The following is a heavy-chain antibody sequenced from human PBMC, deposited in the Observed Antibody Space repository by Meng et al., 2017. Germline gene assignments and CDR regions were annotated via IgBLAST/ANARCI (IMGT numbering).Heavy chain of an antibody. Sequence: ASVKVSCKASGYIFTNYYIYWVRQAPGQGLEWMGRINPTSGNTNYAKKFQGRVIMARDTSINTAYVELSSLTSGDTAVYYCARPLFGGYAPFDYWGQGNLVNGAS. J-gene: IGHJ4*02. CDR2: INPTSGNT. V-gene: IGHV1-2*06. CDR3: ARPLFGGYAPFDY. CDR1: GYIFTNYY. D-gene: IGHD5-12*01.